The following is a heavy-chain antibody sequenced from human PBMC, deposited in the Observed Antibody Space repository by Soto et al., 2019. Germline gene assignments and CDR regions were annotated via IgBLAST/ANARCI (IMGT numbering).Heavy chain of an antibody. CDR2: INAGNGNT. D-gene: IGHD2-8*01. J-gene: IGHJ4*02. Sequence: ASVKVSCKASGYTFTSYAMHWVRQAPGQRXEWMGWINAGNGNTKYSQKFQGRVTITRDTSASTAYMELRSLRSEDTAVYYCASDSGYCTSPVFYSARLVYWRQLTRVAASS. V-gene: IGHV1-3*01. CDR1: GYTFTSYA. CDR3: ASDSGYCTSPVFYSARLVY.